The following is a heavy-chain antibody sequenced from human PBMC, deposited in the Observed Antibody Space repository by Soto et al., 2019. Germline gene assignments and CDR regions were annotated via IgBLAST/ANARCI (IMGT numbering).Heavy chain of an antibody. D-gene: IGHD3-16*01. V-gene: IGHV3-74*01. CDR3: ARAGLMHGPDMDQ. Sequence: EVQLVESGGGLVQPGGSVRLSCAASGFTFSNYWMHWVRQTPGKGLVWVSRVGSDGRGATYAESVKGRFTISRDNAKNTPYLQMDSLRVEDTAMYHCARAGLMHGPDMDQWGQGILVTVSS. J-gene: IGHJ4*02. CDR2: VGSDGRGA. CDR1: GFTFSNYW.